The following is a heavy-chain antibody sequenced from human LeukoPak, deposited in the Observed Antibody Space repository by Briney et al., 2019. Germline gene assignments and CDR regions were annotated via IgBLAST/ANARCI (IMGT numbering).Heavy chain of an antibody. CDR2: INPNSGGT. J-gene: IGHJ4*02. Sequence: GASVKVSCKASGYTFTGYYMHWVRQAPGQGLEWMGWINPNSGGTNYAQKFQGWVTMTRDTSISTAYMELSRLRSDDTAVYYCARERQTYYYDSSGYDYWGQGTLVTVSS. CDR1: GYTFTGYY. CDR3: ARERQTYYYDSSGYDY. D-gene: IGHD3-22*01. V-gene: IGHV1-2*04.